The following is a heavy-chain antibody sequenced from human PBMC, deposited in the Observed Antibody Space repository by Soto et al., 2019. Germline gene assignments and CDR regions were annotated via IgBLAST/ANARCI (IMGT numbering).Heavy chain of an antibody. D-gene: IGHD3-22*01. V-gene: IGHV4-31*03. CDR1: GGSISSGGYY. CDR3: ARALTQYDSSGEVLDY. J-gene: IGHJ4*02. CDR2: IYYSGST. Sequence: SETLSLTCTVSGGSISSGGYYWSWIRQHPGKGLEWIGYIYYSGSTYYNPSLKSRVTISVDTSKNQFSLKLSSVTAADTAVYYCARALTQYDSSGEVLDYWGQGTLVTVSS.